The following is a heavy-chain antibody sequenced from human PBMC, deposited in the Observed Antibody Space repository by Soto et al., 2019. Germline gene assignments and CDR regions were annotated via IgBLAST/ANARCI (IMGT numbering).Heavy chain of an antibody. CDR2: ISSSGGNT. J-gene: IGHJ4*02. D-gene: IGHD2-2*01. CDR1: GFTFSSYA. Sequence: VQLLESGGGLVQPGGSLRLSCAASGFTFSSYAMTWVRQAPGKGPEWVSSISSSGGNTDYADSVKGRSTNFRDNSKNALYLQMNSLRAEDPATYYCAKDGPYSTSWTPDYWGQGMLVTVSS. CDR3: AKDGPYSTSWTPDY. V-gene: IGHV3-23*01.